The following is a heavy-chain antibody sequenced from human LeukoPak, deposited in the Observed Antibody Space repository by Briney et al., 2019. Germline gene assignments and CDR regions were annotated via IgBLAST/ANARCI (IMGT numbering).Heavy chain of an antibody. D-gene: IGHD5-18*01. J-gene: IGHJ6*02. Sequence: SETLSLTCAVSGGSISSGGYSWSWIRQPPGKGLEWIGYIYYSGSTNYNPSLKSRVTISVDTSKNQFSLKLSSVTAADTAVYYCARDRRGYSYGWYYYYGMDVWGQGTTVTVSS. V-gene: IGHV4-61*08. CDR1: GGSISSGGYS. CDR2: IYYSGST. CDR3: ARDRRGYSYGWYYYYGMDV.